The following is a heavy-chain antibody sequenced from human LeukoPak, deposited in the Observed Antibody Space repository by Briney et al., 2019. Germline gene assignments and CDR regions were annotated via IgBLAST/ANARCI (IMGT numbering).Heavy chain of an antibody. CDR1: GGSISSSSYY. CDR3: ARHVVAAAAYYFDY. CDR2: IYYSGST. Sequence: SETLSLTCTVSGGSISSSSYYWGWIRQPPGKGLEWIGSIYYSGSTYYNPSLKSRATMSVDTSKNQFSLKLSSVTAADTAVYYCARHVVAAAAYYFDYWGQGTLVTVSS. J-gene: IGHJ4*02. V-gene: IGHV4-39*01. D-gene: IGHD6-13*01.